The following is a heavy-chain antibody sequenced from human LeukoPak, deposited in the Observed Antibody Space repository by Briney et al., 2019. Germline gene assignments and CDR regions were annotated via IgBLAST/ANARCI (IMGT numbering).Heavy chain of an antibody. Sequence: GGSLRLSCAASGFTFSSYSMNWVRQAPGKGLEWVSSISSSSSYIYYADSGKGRFTISRDNAKNSLYLQMNSLRAEDTAVYYCARDLAYCSSTSCPPYYMDVWGKGTTVTVSS. CDR3: ARDLAYCSSTSCPPYYMDV. V-gene: IGHV3-21*01. D-gene: IGHD2-2*01. J-gene: IGHJ6*03. CDR1: GFTFSSYS. CDR2: ISSSSSYI.